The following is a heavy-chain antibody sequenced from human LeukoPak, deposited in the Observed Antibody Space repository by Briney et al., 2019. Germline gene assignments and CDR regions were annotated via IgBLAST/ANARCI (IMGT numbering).Heavy chain of an antibody. CDR1: GFTFSSYS. J-gene: IGHJ4*02. CDR2: ISSSSSYI. D-gene: IGHD5-18*01. V-gene: IGHV3-21*01. CDR3: ARDLDTAMVTTFDY. Sequence: PGGSLRLSCAASGFTFSSYSMNWVRQAPGKGLEWVSSISSSSSYIYYADSVKGRFTISRDNAKNSLYLQMNSLRAEDTAVYYCARDLDTAMVTTFDYWGQGTLVTVSS.